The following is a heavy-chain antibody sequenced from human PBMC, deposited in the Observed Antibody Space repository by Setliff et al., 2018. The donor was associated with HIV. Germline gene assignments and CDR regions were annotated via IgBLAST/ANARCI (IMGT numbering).Heavy chain of an antibody. CDR1: GFKYSINGYS. CDR2: ISSDSRKI. V-gene: IGHV3-30*04. J-gene: IGHJ4*02. D-gene: IGHD5-12*01. CDR3: ARSINYLAGDY. Sequence: PGGSLRLSCVPSGFKYSINGYSISWVRQAPGKGLEWMAVISSDSRKISYADSVKGRFIISRDNSKETVYLEMNSLRVEDTAVYHCARSINYLAGDYWGQGTLVTVSS.